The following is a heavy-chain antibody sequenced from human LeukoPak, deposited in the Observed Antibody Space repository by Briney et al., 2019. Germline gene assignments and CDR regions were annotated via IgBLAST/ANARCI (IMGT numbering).Heavy chain of an antibody. Sequence: PSETLSLTCAVFGGSFSGYYWSWIRQSPEKGLEWIGEMSHTGATNYNPSLKSRVTISVDTSKNQFSLKLSSVTAADTAVYYCARWKDYGDYEVDYWGQGTLVTVSS. V-gene: IGHV4-34*01. CDR1: GGSFSGYY. CDR3: ARWKDYGDYEVDY. J-gene: IGHJ4*02. D-gene: IGHD4-17*01. CDR2: MSHTGAT.